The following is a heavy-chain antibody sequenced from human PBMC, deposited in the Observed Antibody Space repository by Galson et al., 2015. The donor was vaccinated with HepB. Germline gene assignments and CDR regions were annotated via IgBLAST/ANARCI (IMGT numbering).Heavy chain of an antibody. J-gene: IGHJ5*02. V-gene: IGHV3-15*01. CDR2: IKSKTDGETT. CDR1: GFPFNNAW. CDR3: TTDVYYSTYWSWLDP. Sequence: SLRLSCAASGFPFNNAWMTWVRQAPGMGLEWVGRIKSKTDGETTDYAAPVKGRFTISGDDSKNRLYLQMNSLKTEDTAVYYCTTDVYYSTYWSWLDPWGQGTLVTVSA. D-gene: IGHD2-8*02.